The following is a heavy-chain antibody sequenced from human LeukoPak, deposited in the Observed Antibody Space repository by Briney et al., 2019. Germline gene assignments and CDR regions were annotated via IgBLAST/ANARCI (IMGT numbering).Heavy chain of an antibody. CDR1: GYTFTSYD. D-gene: IGHD3-3*01. Sequence: ASVKVSCKASGYTFTSYDINWVRQATGQGLEWMGWMNPNSGNTGYAQKFQGRVTMTRNTSISTAYMELSSLRSEDTAVYYCARLPQPADCDFWSGYYIGFRYYYMDVWGKGTTVTVSS. J-gene: IGHJ6*03. V-gene: IGHV1-8*01. CDR3: ARLPQPADCDFWSGYYIGFRYYYMDV. CDR2: MNPNSGNT.